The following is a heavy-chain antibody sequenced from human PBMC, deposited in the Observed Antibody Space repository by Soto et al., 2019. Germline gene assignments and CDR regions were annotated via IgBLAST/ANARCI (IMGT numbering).Heavy chain of an antibody. Sequence: GGSLRLSCVASGFTFSSYTMDWVRQAPGKGLVWVSSISASSTYIYYTDSLRGRFIISRDNAKNSLYLQMNSLRAEDTAVYYCARNFGDYGDYDKWGQGTLVTVSS. V-gene: IGHV3-21*01. J-gene: IGHJ4*02. D-gene: IGHD4-17*01. CDR1: GFTFSSYT. CDR2: ISASSTYI. CDR3: ARNFGDYGDYDK.